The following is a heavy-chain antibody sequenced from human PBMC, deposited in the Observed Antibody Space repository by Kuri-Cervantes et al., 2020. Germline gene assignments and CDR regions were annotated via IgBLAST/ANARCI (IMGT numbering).Heavy chain of an antibody. Sequence: GESLKISCAASGFTVSSNYMSWVRQAPGKGLEWVSVIYSGGSTYYADSVKGRFTISRDNAKNTLYLHMNSLRAEDTAVYYCARGGGSWSFDYWGQGTLVTVSS. V-gene: IGHV3-53*01. CDR3: ARGGGSWSFDY. J-gene: IGHJ4*02. CDR2: IYSGGST. CDR1: GFTVSSNY. D-gene: IGHD6-13*01.